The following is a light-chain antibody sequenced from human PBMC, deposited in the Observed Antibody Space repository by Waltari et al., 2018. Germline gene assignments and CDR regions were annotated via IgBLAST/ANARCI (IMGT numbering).Light chain of an antibody. Sequence: SYGLTPPPSVSVSPGQTATITCSGDALPKQFAFWYQQKPGRAPVLVTYKDTERPSGIPDRFSGSTSGTTVTLTISGVQAEDEADYYCQSADSTSTHVVFGGGTKLTVL. J-gene: IGLJ2*01. V-gene: IGLV3-25*03. CDR2: KDT. CDR1: ALPKQF. CDR3: QSADSTSTHVV.